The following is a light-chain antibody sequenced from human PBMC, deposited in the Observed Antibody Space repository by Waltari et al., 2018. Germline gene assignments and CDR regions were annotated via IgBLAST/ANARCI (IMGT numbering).Light chain of an antibody. Sequence: DIQMTQSPSTVSASVGDRATITCWASQGGDTRLAWYQQKPGRAPKLLLYKASTLPSGVPSRFSGTGSGTEFTLTISGLQPDDFGTYYCQQYLTTWTFGQGTKVEIK. CDR2: KAS. J-gene: IGKJ1*01. V-gene: IGKV1-5*03. CDR3: QQYLTTWT. CDR1: QGGDTR.